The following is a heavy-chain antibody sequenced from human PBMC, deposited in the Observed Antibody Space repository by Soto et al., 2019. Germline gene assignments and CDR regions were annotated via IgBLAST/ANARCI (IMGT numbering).Heavy chain of an antibody. D-gene: IGHD3-22*01. CDR2: IIPVFGSA. Sequence: QVQLVQSGAEVKKPGSSVKVSCEAYGATLNTFINYDITWVRQAPGQGLEWMGGIIPVFGSAHYAQKFQGRVTISADESTRTAYMELSSLRSDDTAVYYCARGAATKIVVVMYDAFEIWGQGTMVTVSS. CDR1: GATLNTFINYD. J-gene: IGHJ3*02. V-gene: IGHV1-69*12. CDR3: ARGAATKIVVVMYDAFEI.